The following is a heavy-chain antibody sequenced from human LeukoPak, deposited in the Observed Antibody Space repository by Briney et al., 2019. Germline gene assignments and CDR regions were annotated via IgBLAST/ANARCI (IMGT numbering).Heavy chain of an antibody. D-gene: IGHD2-15*01. J-gene: IGHJ6*03. CDR1: GGSFSGYY. V-gene: IGHV4-34*01. Sequence: TSETLSLTCAVYGGSFSGYYWSWIRQPPGKGLEWIGEINPSESTNYNPSLKSRVTLSVDTSKNQFSLRLSSVTAADTAIYYCARVSFFRWASTRPSYYYYYMDVWGKGTTVTISS. CDR3: ARVSFFRWASTRPSYYYYYMDV. CDR2: INPSEST.